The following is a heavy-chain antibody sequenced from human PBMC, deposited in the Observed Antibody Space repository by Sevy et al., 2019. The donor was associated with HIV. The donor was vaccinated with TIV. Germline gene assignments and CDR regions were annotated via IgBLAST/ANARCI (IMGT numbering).Heavy chain of an antibody. CDR1: GGSISNHY. J-gene: IGHJ6*02. Sequence: SETLSLTCTVSGGSISNHYWTWIRQPPGEGPEWIGYIDYSGSTKYNPSLKSRVIISRDMSKNHFSLKVSPVSAADTAVYFCARGKVPLSNYYGMDVWGQGTTVTVSS. CDR2: IDYSGST. V-gene: IGHV4-59*11. CDR3: ARGKVPLSNYYGMDV.